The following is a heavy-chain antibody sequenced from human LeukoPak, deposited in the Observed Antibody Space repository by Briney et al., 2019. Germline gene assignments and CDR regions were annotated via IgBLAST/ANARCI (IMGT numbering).Heavy chain of an antibody. CDR2: ISGSGGDT. D-gene: IGHD4-17*01. V-gene: IGHV3-23*01. J-gene: IGHJ4*02. CDR1: GFSFFDYA. CDR3: AKGINDFGDYGVDC. Sequence: GGSLRLSCAASGFSFFDYAMSWVRQAPGKGLEWVSTISGSGGDTFYADSVKGRFTISRDAAKNTLFLQMNSLRAEDTALYFCAKGINDFGDYGVDCWGQGTLVTVSS.